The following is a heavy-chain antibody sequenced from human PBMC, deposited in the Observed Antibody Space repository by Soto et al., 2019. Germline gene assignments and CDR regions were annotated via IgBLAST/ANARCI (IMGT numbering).Heavy chain of an antibody. Sequence: GPTLVNPTQTLTLTCTFSGFSLSTSRVGVGWIRQPPGKALEWLALIYWNDDKRYSPSLKSRLTITKDTSKNQVVLTMTNMDPVDTATYYCALPSGYENFRGSSEFGYWGQGSLCTVAS. CDR1: GFSLSTSRVG. J-gene: IGHJ4*02. CDR3: ALPSGYENFRGSSEFGY. CDR2: IYWNDDK. D-gene: IGHD3-3*01. V-gene: IGHV2-5*01.